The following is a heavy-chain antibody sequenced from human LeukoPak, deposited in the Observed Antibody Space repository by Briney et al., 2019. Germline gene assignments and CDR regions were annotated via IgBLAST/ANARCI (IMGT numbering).Heavy chain of an antibody. J-gene: IGHJ4*02. CDR2: IKQDGSEK. Sequence: GGSLRLSCAASGFTFSSYWMSWVRQAPGKGLEWVANIKQDGSEKYYVDSVKGRFTISRDNAKNSLYLQMNSLRAEDTAVYYCARGLDSSSSGIRDYWGQGTLVTVSS. CDR3: ARGLDSSSSGIRDY. CDR1: GFTFSSYW. D-gene: IGHD6-6*01. V-gene: IGHV3-7*03.